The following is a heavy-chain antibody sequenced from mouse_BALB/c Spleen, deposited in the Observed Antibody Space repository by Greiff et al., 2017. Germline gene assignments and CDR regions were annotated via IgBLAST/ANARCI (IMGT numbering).Heavy chain of an antibody. CDR3: ARKGNSYESAMDY. V-gene: IGHV3-2*02. Sequence: EVQRVESGPGLVKPSQSLSLTCTVTGYSITSDYAWNWIRQFPGNKLEWMGYISYSGSTSYNPSLKSRISITRDTSKNQFFLQLNSVTTEDTATYYCARKGNSYESAMDYWGQGTSVTVSS. D-gene: IGHD2-12*01. J-gene: IGHJ4*01. CDR1: GYSITSDYA. CDR2: ISYSGST.